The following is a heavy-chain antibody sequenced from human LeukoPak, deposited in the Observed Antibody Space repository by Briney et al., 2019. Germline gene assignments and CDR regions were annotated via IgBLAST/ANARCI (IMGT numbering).Heavy chain of an antibody. Sequence: SVKVSCKASGGTFRSYAISWVRQTPGQGLEWMGGIIPIFGTANYAQKFQGRVTMTRNTSISTAYMELSSLRSEDTAVYYCASGPVAGFFDPWGQGTLVTVSS. J-gene: IGHJ5*02. CDR2: IIPIFGTA. D-gene: IGHD6-19*01. CDR1: GGTFRSYA. CDR3: ASGPVAGFFDP. V-gene: IGHV1-69*05.